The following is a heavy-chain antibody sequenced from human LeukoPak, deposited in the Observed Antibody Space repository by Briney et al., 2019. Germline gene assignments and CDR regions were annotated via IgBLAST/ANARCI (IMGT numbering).Heavy chain of an antibody. V-gene: IGHV4-59*01. Sequence: SETLSLTCTVSGGSISSYYWSWIRPPPGKGLEWIGYMYYSGTINYNPSLKSRVTISVDTSKNQFSLKLSSVTAADTAMYYCARAWATDYFDYWGQGTLVTVSS. CDR3: ARAWATDYFDY. CDR2: MYYSGTI. CDR1: GGSISSYY. J-gene: IGHJ4*02.